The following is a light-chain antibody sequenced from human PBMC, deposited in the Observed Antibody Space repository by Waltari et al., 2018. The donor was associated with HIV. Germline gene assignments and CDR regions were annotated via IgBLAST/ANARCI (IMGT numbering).Light chain of an antibody. Sequence: EIVMTQSAATLSVSPGESATLSCRASQSVSSNLAWYQQKPGQAPRLLIYGASTRATGIPARFSGSGSGTEFTLTISSLQSEDFAVYYCQQYNNWPLTFGGGTKVEIK. CDR3: QQYNNWPLT. J-gene: IGKJ4*01. CDR2: GAS. CDR1: QSVSSN. V-gene: IGKV3-15*01.